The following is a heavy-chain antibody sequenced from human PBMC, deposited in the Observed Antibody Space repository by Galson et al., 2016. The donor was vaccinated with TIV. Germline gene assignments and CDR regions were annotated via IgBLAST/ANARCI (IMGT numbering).Heavy chain of an antibody. J-gene: IGHJ5*02. D-gene: IGHD2-2*02. V-gene: IGHV4-61*02. CDR3: ARQPCSSSSGYNNWFDP. CDR2: IHTSGST. CDR1: GGSISSGNYY. Sequence: TLSLTCTVSGGSISSGNYYWTWIRQPAGKGLEWIGRIHTSGSTNHNPSLERRVTITGDTSKNQFSLNLSSVTATDTAVYYCARQPCSSSSGYNNWFDPWGQGTLVTVSS.